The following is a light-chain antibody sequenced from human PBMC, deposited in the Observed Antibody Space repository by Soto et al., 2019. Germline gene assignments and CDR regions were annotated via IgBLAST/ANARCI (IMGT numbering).Light chain of an antibody. J-gene: IGKJ4*01. CDR3: LQHNSYPLT. V-gene: IGKV1-9*01. CDR2: AAS. Sequence: IQLTQSPSSLSASVGDRVTITCRASQGISSYLAWYQQKPGKAPTRLIFAASSLQSGVPSRFSGSGSGTEFTLTISSLQPEDFATYYCLQHNSYPLTFGGGTKVDIK. CDR1: QGISSY.